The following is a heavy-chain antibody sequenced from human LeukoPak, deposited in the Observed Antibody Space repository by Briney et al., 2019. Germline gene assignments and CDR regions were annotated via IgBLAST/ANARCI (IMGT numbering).Heavy chain of an antibody. D-gene: IGHD3-10*01. CDR3: ARVSTGGLDY. J-gene: IGHJ4*02. CDR2: IHHSGSI. CDR1: GDSMNNHY. V-gene: IGHV4-59*11. Sequence: PSETLSLTCSVSGDSMNNHYWSWIRQSPGKGLQWIGYIHHSGSIDYNPSLKSRVTISIDTPKKQLSLKLRSVTVADTAVYYCARVSTGGLDYWGQGTLVTVSS.